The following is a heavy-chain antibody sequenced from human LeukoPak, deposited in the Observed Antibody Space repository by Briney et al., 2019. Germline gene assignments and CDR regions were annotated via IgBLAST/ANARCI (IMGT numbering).Heavy chain of an antibody. CDR2: INPNSGGT. V-gene: IGHV1-2*02. CDR3: ASAEQWLDAFDI. D-gene: IGHD6-19*01. CDR1: GYTFTGYY. Sequence: ASVKVSCKASGYTFTGYYMHWVRQAPGQGLEWMGWINPNSGGTNYAQKFQGRVTMTRDTSISTACMELSRLRSDDTAVYYCASAEQWLDAFDIWGQGTMVTVSS. J-gene: IGHJ3*02.